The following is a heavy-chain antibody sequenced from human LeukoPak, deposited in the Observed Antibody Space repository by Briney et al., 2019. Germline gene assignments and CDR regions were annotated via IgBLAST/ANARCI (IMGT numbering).Heavy chain of an antibody. D-gene: IGHD3-10*01. J-gene: IGHJ5*02. CDR3: ARAISESRGDWFDP. V-gene: IGHV4-59*01. Sequence: SETLSLTCTVSGGSISSYYWSWIRQPPGKGLEWIGYIYYSGSTNYNPSLTSRVTISVDTSKNQFSLKLSSVTAADTAVYYCARAISESRGDWFDPWGQGTLVTVSS. CDR2: IYYSGST. CDR1: GGSISSYY.